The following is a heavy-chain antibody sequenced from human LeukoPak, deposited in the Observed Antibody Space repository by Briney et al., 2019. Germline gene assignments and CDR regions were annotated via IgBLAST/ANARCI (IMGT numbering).Heavy chain of an antibody. V-gene: IGHV4-4*07. D-gene: IGHD2-2*01. J-gene: IGHJ4*02. CDR1: GVSTSSFC. CDR3: ARGEAVPAAMGDLFDY. Sequence: SETLSLTCTVSGVSTSSFCRSWIRQPATKGLEWIGRVCNSGNTNYNPSLRSRVIMSIDTSKNQLSLDLSSVTAADTAVYHCARGEAVPAAMGDLFDYWGQGTLVTVSS. CDR2: VCNSGNT.